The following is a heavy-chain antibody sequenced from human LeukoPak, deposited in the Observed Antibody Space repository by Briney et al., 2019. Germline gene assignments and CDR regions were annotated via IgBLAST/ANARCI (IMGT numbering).Heavy chain of an antibody. J-gene: IGHJ6*03. D-gene: IGHD6-6*01. CDR3: AVSRLSRSSNMDV. V-gene: IGHV3-74*03. CDR1: GFAFSNSW. CDR2: INSDGSRT. Sequence: GGSLRLSCVASGFAFSNSWMHWVRQPLGKGLAWVSRINSDGSRTAYADSVKGRLTISRDNAKNTLYLQMNSLTAEDTAVYYCAVSRLSRSSNMDVWGKGTTVTVSS.